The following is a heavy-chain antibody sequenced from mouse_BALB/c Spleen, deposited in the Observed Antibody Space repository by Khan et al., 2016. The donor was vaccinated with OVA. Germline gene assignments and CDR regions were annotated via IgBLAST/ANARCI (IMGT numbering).Heavy chain of an antibody. CDR1: GYSITSNYA. CDR2: IRYSGST. V-gene: IGHV3-2*02. D-gene: IGHD1-1*01. CDR3: ARGNYYGYAMDY. Sequence: EVQLQESGPGLVKPSQSLSLTCTVTGYSITSNYAWNWIRQFPGNQLEWMGYIRYSGSTNYNPSLKSRIPITRDTSKNQFFLQLNSVTTEDTATYYWARGNYYGYAMDYWGQGTSITVSS. J-gene: IGHJ4*01.